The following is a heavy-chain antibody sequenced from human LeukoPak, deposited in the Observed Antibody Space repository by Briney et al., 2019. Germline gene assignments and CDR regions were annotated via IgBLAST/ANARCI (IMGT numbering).Heavy chain of an antibody. CDR2: MNPNSGNT. D-gene: IGHD2-2*01. J-gene: IGHJ5*02. Sequence: ASVKDSCRTSGYTFTNYDINWVRQATGQGLEWMGWMNPNSGNTGYAQKFQGRVTMTRNTSISTAYMELSSLRSEDTAVYYCARPHCSSTDCHPPEWFDPWGQGTLVTVSS. CDR3: ARPHCSSTDCHPPEWFDP. CDR1: GYTFTNYD. V-gene: IGHV1-8*01.